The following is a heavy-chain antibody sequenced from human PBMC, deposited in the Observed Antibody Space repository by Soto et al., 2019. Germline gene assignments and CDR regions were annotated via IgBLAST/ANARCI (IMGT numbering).Heavy chain of an antibody. CDR2: IYHSGST. CDR3: ASLGWSSSWFLHFDY. D-gene: IGHD6-13*01. CDR1: GGSISSDAYY. J-gene: IGHJ4*01. Sequence: PSETLSLTCTVSGGSISSDAYYWNWIRQHPGKGLEWIGYIYHSGSTHYNPSLKSRVTISLETSKNQFSLKLNSVTAADTAVYYCASLGWSSSWFLHFDYWGQGSLVTVSS. V-gene: IGHV4-31*03.